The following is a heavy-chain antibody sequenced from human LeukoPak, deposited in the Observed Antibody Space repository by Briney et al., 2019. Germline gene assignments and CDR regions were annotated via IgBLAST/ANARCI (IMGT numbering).Heavy chain of an antibody. CDR3: ARDPGGSSWTLFDY. Sequence: PSETLSLTCTVSGGSISSYYWSWIRQPPGKGLEWIGYIYYSGSTNYNPSLKSRVTISVDTSKNQFSLKLSSVTAADTAVYYCARDPGGSSWTLFDYWGQGTLVTVSS. CDR1: GGSISSYY. V-gene: IGHV4-59*01. CDR2: IYYSGST. J-gene: IGHJ4*02. D-gene: IGHD6-13*01.